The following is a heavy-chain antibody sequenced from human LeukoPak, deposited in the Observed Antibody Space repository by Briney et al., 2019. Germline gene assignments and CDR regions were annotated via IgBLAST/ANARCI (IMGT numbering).Heavy chain of an antibody. J-gene: IGHJ4*02. CDR1: GFTFSSYG. Sequence: GGSLRLSCAASGFTFSSYGMHWVRQAPGKGLEWVAVISYDGSNKHYADSVKGRFTISRDNSKNTLYLQMNSLRAEDTAVYYCASLIAAAGNYFDYWGQGTLVTVSS. D-gene: IGHD6-13*01. CDR3: ASLIAAAGNYFDY. CDR2: ISYDGSNK. V-gene: IGHV3-30*03.